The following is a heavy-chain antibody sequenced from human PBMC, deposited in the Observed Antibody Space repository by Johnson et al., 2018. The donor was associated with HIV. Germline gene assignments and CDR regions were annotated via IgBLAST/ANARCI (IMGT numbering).Heavy chain of an antibody. Sequence: VQLVESGGGLVQPGGSLRLSCAASGFTFSSYAMSWVRQAPGKGLEWVSAISGSGGSTYYADSVKGRFPISRDHSKNTLYLHMNSLSAEDTAVYYCARAHDTYYQPSAFDIWGQGTMVTVSS. CDR2: ISGSGGST. CDR3: ARAHDTYYQPSAFDI. J-gene: IGHJ3*02. CDR1: GFTFSSYA. D-gene: IGHD3-10*01. V-gene: IGHV3-23*04.